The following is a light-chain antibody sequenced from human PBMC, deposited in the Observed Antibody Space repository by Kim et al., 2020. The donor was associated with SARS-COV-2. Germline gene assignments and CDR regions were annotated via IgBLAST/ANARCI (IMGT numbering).Light chain of an antibody. CDR1: SRHSTNA. CDR3: QTWGTGIWV. V-gene: IGLV4-69*01. CDR2: LNSDGSH. Sequence: SVQLTCTLSSRHSTNAVAWHQQQPEKGPRYLMKLNSDGSHSKGDGIPDRFSGSSSGAERYLTISSLQSEDEADYYCQTWGTGIWVFGGGTQLTVL. J-gene: IGLJ3*02.